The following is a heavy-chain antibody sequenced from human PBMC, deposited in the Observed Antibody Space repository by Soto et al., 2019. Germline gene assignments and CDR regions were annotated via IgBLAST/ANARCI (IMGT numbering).Heavy chain of an antibody. D-gene: IGHD2-8*01. CDR3: ATGPMVYDKGCAFDI. Sequence: ASVKVSCKVSGYTLTELSMHWVRQAPGKGLEWMGGFDPEDGETIYAQKFQGRVTMTEDTSTDTAYMELSSLRSEDTAVYYCATGPMVYDKGCAFDIWGQGKMVTVSS. V-gene: IGHV1-24*01. CDR2: FDPEDGET. CDR1: GYTLTELS. J-gene: IGHJ3*02.